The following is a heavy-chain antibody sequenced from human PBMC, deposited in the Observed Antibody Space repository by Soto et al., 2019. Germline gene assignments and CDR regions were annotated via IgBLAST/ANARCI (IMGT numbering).Heavy chain of an antibody. V-gene: IGHV4-39*01. CDR1: GGSISSSSYY. Sequence: SETLSLISTVSGGSISSSSYYWGWIRQPPGKGLEWIGSIYYSGSTYYNPSLQSRVTISVDTSKNQFSLKLSSVTAADTAVYYCARHAYYYGMDVWGQGTTVTVSS. J-gene: IGHJ6*02. CDR3: ARHAYYYGMDV. CDR2: IYYSGST.